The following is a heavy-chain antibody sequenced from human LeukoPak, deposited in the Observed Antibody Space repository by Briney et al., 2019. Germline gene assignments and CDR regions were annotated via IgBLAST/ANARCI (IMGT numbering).Heavy chain of an antibody. CDR3: AKWYSSGFRLEYYFDY. CDR1: GFTVSSNF. D-gene: IGHD6-19*01. J-gene: IGHJ4*02. Sequence: GGSLRLSCAASGFTVSSNFKSWVRQAPGKGLEWVSVIYGGGSTYYADSVKGRFTISRDTSKNTVYLQMNSLRAEDTAVYYCAKWYSSGFRLEYYFDYWGQGTLVTVSS. CDR2: IYGGGST. V-gene: IGHV3-53*05.